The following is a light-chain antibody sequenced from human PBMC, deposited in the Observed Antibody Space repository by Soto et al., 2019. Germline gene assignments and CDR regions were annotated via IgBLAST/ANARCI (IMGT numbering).Light chain of an antibody. V-gene: IGKV3-20*01. Sequence: EVVLTQSPGTLSLSPGERATLSCRASQSVSSSYLAWYQQKPGQAPRLLIYGASSRATGIPDRFSGSGSGTDFTLTISRLEPEDFAVYYCQQYGSTHTFGQETKLEI. CDR1: QSVSSSY. J-gene: IGKJ2*01. CDR2: GAS. CDR3: QQYGSTHT.